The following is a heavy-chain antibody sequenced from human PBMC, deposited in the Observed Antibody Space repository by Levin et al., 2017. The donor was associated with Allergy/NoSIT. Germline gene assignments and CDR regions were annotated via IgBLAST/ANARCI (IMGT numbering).Heavy chain of an antibody. D-gene: IGHD5-18*01. V-gene: IGHV5-10-1*01. CDR2: IDPSDSYT. CDR1: GYSSTSYW. Sequence: PGGSLRLSCKVSGYSSTSYWISWVRQMPGKGLEWMGRIDPSDSYTNYSPSFQGHVTISADKSTSTAYLQWSSLKASDTAMYYCGSMVDTTMGSPWGQGTLVTASS. CDR3: GSMVDTTMGSP. J-gene: IGHJ5*02.